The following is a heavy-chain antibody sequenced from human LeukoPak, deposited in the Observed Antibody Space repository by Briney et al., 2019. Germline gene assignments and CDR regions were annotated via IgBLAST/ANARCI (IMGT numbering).Heavy chain of an antibody. D-gene: IGHD5-24*01. J-gene: IGHJ4*02. Sequence: PSETLSLTCAVDGGSFSGYYWSWIRQPPGKGLEWIGEINHSGSTNYNPSLKSRVTISVDTSKNQFSLKLSSVTAADTTVYYCASFGEMATIDFDYWGQGTLVTVSS. CDR3: ASFGEMATIDFDY. CDR2: INHSGST. CDR1: GGSFSGYY. V-gene: IGHV4-34*01.